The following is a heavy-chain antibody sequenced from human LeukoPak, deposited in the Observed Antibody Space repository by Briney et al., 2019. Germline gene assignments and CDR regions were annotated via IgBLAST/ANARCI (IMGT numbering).Heavy chain of an antibody. CDR3: AKWYLGAIAGMDV. CDR1: GFTFSSYA. V-gene: IGHV3-23*01. CDR2: ISGSGGST. J-gene: IGHJ6*02. D-gene: IGHD6-13*01. Sequence: GGSLRLSCAASGFTFSSYAMSWVRQAPGKGLEWVSAISGSGGSTYCADSVKGRFTISRDNSKNTLYLQMNSLRAEDTAVYYCAKWYLGAIAGMDVWGQGTTVTVSS.